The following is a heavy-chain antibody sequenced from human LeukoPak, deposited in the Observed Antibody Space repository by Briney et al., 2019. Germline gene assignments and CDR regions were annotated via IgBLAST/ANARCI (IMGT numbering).Heavy chain of an antibody. D-gene: IGHD6-6*01. Sequence: GGSLRLSCAASGFTFSSYAMHWVRQAPGKGLEWVAVISYDGSNKYYADSVKGRFTISRDNSKNTLYLQMNSLRAEDTAVYYCAKSQPVDFDYWGQGTLVTVSS. J-gene: IGHJ4*02. CDR2: ISYDGSNK. CDR1: GFTFSSYA. V-gene: IGHV3-30-3*02. CDR3: AKSQPVDFDY.